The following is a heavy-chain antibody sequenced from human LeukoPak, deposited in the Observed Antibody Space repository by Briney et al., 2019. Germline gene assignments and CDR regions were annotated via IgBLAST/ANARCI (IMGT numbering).Heavy chain of an antibody. CDR3: ARGYYYGSLSGMDV. D-gene: IGHD3-10*01. J-gene: IGHJ6*04. CDR2: IYHSGST. CDR1: GGSISSGGYS. V-gene: IGHV4-30-2*01. Sequence: SQNLSLNCAVSGGSISSGGYSWSWIRQPPGKGLEWIGYIYHSGSTYYNPSLKSRVTISVDRSKNQFSLKLSSVTAADTAVYYCARGYYYGSLSGMDVWGKGTTVTVSS.